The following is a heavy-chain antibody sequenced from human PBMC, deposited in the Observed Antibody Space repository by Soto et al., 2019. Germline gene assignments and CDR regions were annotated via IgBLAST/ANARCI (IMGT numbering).Heavy chain of an antibody. CDR2: TYYRSKWYN. V-gene: IGHV6-1*01. CDR1: GDSVSSNSAV. Sequence: SQTLSLTCAISGDSVSSNSAVWNWIRQSPSRGLEWLGRTYYRSKWYNDYTVSVKSRITINPDTSKNQFSLQLNSVTPEDTAVYYCARGAYGSGNGLLAYCGQGTLVPVSS. CDR3: ARGAYGSGNGLLAY. J-gene: IGHJ4*02. D-gene: IGHD3-10*01.